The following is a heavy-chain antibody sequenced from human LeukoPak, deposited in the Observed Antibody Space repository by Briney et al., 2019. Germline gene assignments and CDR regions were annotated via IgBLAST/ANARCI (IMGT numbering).Heavy chain of an antibody. V-gene: IGHV4-39*07. Sequence: SETLSLTCSVSGDSISSSSSYWGWIRQPPGKGLEWIGSIYYSGSTNYNPSLKSRVTISVDTSKNQFSLKLSSVTAADTAVYYCARTHGYNSYYFDYWGQGTLVTVSS. J-gene: IGHJ4*02. CDR3: ARTHGYNSYYFDY. CDR2: IYYSGST. CDR1: GDSISSSSSY. D-gene: IGHD5-24*01.